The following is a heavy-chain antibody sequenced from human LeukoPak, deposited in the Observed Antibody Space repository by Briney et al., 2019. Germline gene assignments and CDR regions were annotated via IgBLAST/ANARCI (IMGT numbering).Heavy chain of an antibody. V-gene: IGHV4-59*12. CDR1: GGSISSYY. Sequence: SETLSLTCTVSGGSISSYYWSWIRQPPGKGLEWIGYIYYSGSTNYNPSLKSRVTISIDTSTNQFSLKLSSVTAADTAVYYCARELGTFDYWGQGTLVTVSS. CDR3: ARELGTFDY. D-gene: IGHD3/OR15-3a*01. J-gene: IGHJ4*02. CDR2: IYYSGST.